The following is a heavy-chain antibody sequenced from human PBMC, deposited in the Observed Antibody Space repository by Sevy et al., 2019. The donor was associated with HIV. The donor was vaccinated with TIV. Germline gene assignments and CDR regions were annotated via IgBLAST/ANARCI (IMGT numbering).Heavy chain of an antibody. V-gene: IGHV3-15*01. Sequence: GGSLRLSCAASGFTFSNAWMSWVRQAPGKGLEWVGRIKSKTDGGTTDYAAPVKGNFTISRDDSKNTLYLQMNSLKTEDPAVYYCTTEIAPIMVRGVIITTYDAFDIWGQGTMVTVSS. CDR1: GFTFSNAW. CDR3: TTEIAPIMVRGVIITTYDAFDI. D-gene: IGHD3-10*01. CDR2: IKSKTDGGTT. J-gene: IGHJ3*02.